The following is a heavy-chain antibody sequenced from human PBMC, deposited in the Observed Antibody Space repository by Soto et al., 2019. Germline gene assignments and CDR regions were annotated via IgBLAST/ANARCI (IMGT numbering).Heavy chain of an antibody. D-gene: IGHD1-26*01. Sequence: ASVKVSCKASGYTFTSYAIHWVRQAPGQRLEWMGWINAGNYNTKYSQKFQGRVTITRDTSASTAYMELSSLRSEDTAVYYCARGETGSSGTYPPDYWGQGTLVTVSS. CDR1: GYTFTSYA. V-gene: IGHV1-3*01. CDR2: INAGNYNT. J-gene: IGHJ4*02. CDR3: ARGETGSSGTYPPDY.